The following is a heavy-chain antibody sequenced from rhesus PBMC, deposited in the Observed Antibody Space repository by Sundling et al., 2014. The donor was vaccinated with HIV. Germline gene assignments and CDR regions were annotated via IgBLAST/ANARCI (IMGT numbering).Heavy chain of an antibody. J-gene: IGHJ2*01. CDR2: CYSSGSN. Sequence: QVQLQESGPGLVKPSETLSLTCAVSGGSISSGYGWSWIRQPPGKGLEWIGSCYSSGSNYLNPSLKSRVTLSVDTSKNQFSLRLSSVTAADTAVYYCASSVTGTTRYFDLWGPGTPITISS. CDR1: GGSISSGYG. D-gene: IGHD1-26*01. V-gene: IGHV4-127*01. CDR3: ASSVTGTTRYFDL.